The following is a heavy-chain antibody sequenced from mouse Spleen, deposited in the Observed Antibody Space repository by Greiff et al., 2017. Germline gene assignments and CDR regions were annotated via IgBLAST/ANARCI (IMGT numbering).Heavy chain of an antibody. CDR1: GYTFTSYT. D-gene: IGHD2-5*01. Sequence: VQLVESGAELARPGASVKMSCKASGYTFTSYTMHWVKQRPGQGLEWIGYINPSSGYTKYNQKFKDKATLTADKSSSTAYMQLSSLTSEDSAVYYCARRDSNYVGYYFDYWGQGTTLTVSS. CDR3: ARRDSNYVGYYFDY. J-gene: IGHJ2*01. V-gene: IGHV1-4*01. CDR2: INPSSGYT.